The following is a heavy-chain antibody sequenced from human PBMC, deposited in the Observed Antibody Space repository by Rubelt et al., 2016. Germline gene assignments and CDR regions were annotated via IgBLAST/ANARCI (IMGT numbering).Heavy chain of an antibody. D-gene: IGHD3-10*01. CDR1: GFTFSNYA. Sequence: EVQLLESGGGLVQPGGSLRLSCAASGFTFSNYAMSWVRQAPGKGLEWVSAISGSGDSTYYADSVKSRFTISRDNSQHTLYLQMNSLRGDDTAVYYCAKVFAYGSGSFGRYLDLWGRGTLVTVSS. CDR2: ISGSGDST. J-gene: IGHJ2*01. V-gene: IGHV3-23*01. CDR3: AKVFAYGSGSFGRYLDL.